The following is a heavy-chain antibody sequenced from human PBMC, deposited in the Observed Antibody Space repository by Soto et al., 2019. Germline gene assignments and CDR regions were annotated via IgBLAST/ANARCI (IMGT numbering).Heavy chain of an antibody. CDR3: ARGEGDIVATISTPYYYYYYMDV. CDR2: MNPNSGNT. J-gene: IGHJ6*03. CDR1: GYTFTSYD. V-gene: IGHV1-8*01. D-gene: IGHD5-12*01. Sequence: ASVKVSCKASGYTFTSYDINWVRQATGQGLEWMGWMNPNSGNTGYAQKFQGRVTMTRNTSISTAYMELSSLRSEDTAVYYCARGEGDIVATISTPYYYYYYMDVWGKGTTVTVSS.